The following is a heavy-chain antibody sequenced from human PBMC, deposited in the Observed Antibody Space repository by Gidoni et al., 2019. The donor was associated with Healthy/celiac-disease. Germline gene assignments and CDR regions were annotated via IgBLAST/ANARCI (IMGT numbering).Heavy chain of an antibody. CDR3: AKASLRFLEWQTHLSP. CDR1: GVTFDDYA. CDR2: IRWNSCSI. D-gene: IGHD3-3*01. Sequence: EVQLVESGGGLVQPGRYLRVSGAASGVTFDDYAMHWVRQAPGKGLDWVSGIRWNSCSIGYADSVNGRFTISRDNAKNSLYLQMNSLRAEDTALYYCAKASLRFLEWQTHLSPWGQGTLVTVSS. V-gene: IGHV3-9*01. J-gene: IGHJ5*02.